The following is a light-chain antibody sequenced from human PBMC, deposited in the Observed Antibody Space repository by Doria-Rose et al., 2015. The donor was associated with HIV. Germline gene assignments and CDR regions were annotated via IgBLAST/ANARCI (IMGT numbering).Light chain of an antibody. CDR2: DGS. Sequence: TQSPGTLSLSPGERATLSCRASQSFSSTYLAWYQQKPGQAPSLLIYDGSTRATGIPDRFSASGSGTDFTLTINRLVPEDFALYYCHQYGTSWTFGQGTKAEI. V-gene: IGKV3-20*01. J-gene: IGKJ1*01. CDR3: HQYGTSWT. CDR1: QSFSSTY.